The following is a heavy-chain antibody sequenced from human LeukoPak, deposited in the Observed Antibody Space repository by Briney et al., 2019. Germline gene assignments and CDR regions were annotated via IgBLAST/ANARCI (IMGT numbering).Heavy chain of an antibody. CDR3: TTPPVLSMTTIDY. Sequence: PGGSLRLSCAASGFTFSNAWMSWVRQASGKGLEWVVRIKSKTDGGTTDYAAPVKGRFTISRDDSKNTLYLQMNSLKTEDTAVYYCTTPPVLSMTTIDYWGQGTLVTVSS. V-gene: IGHV3-15*01. J-gene: IGHJ4*02. D-gene: IGHD3-16*01. CDR2: IKSKTDGGTT. CDR1: GFTFSNAW.